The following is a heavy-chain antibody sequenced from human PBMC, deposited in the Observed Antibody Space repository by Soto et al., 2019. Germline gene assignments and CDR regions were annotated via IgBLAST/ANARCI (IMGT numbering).Heavy chain of an antibody. Sequence: GGSLRLSCAASGFTFSSYAMHWVRQAPGKGLEWVAVISYDGSNKYYADSVKGRSTISRDNSKNTLYLQMNSLRAEDTAVYYCAKDRRVAVAGKSYGMDVWGQGTTVTVSS. CDR2: ISYDGSNK. V-gene: IGHV3-30*18. J-gene: IGHJ6*02. CDR1: GFTFSSYA. D-gene: IGHD6-19*01. CDR3: AKDRRVAVAGKSYGMDV.